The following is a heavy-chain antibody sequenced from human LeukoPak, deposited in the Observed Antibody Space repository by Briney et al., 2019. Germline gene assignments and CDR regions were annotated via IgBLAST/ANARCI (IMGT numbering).Heavy chain of an antibody. CDR1: GFTFSSYW. CDR3: ARGGIGSFDY. CDR2: IHSDGRST. V-gene: IGHV3-74*01. Sequence: PGGSLRLSCVAPGFTFSSYWMHWVRQAPGKGLVWVSHIHSDGRSTSYVDSVKGRFTISRDNAKNTLYLQMNSLRAEDTAVYYCARGGIGSFDYWGQGTLVTVSS. J-gene: IGHJ4*02. D-gene: IGHD3-16*01.